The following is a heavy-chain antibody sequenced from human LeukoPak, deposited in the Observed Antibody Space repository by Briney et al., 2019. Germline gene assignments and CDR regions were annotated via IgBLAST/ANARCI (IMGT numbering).Heavy chain of an antibody. CDR3: ARHVRSGYNLLDY. V-gene: IGHV4-59*08. J-gene: IGHJ4*02. CDR1: GGSISNYY. Sequence: KPSETLSLTCTVSGGSISNYYWSWIRQPPGKGLEWIGYIYFSGSSNQNPSLRSRVTMSVDTSKNQFSLKLSSVTAADTAVHYCARHVRSGYNLLDYWGQGTLVTVSS. D-gene: IGHD5-24*01. CDR2: IYFSGSS.